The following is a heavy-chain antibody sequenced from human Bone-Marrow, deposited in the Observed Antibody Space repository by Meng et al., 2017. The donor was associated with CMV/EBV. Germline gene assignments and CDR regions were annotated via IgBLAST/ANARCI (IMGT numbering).Heavy chain of an antibody. J-gene: IGHJ4*02. V-gene: IGHV4-39*07. D-gene: IGHD3-3*01. CDR1: SSEY. Sequence: SSEYWGWIGQPPGKGLEWIGSIYYSGSTYYNPSLKSRVTISVDTSKNQFSLKLSSVTAADTAVYYCARDLYYDFWSGYYNGGPTRDYWGQGTLVTVSS. CDR2: IYYSGST. CDR3: ARDLYYDFWSGYYNGGPTRDY.